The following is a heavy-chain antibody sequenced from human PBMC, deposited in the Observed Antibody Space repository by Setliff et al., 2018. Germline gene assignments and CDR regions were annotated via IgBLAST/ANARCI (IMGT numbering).Heavy chain of an antibody. CDR1: GGSISSYY. CDR2: IYYSGST. D-gene: IGHD6-13*01. CDR3: ARGLSSSWYLYYYGMDV. J-gene: IGHJ6*02. Sequence: SETLSLTCTVSGGSISSYYWSWIRQPPGKGLEWIGYIYYSGSTNYNPSLKSRVTISVDTSKNQFSLQLNSVTPEDTAVYYCARGLSSSWYLYYYGMDVWGQGTTVTVSS. V-gene: IGHV4-59*12.